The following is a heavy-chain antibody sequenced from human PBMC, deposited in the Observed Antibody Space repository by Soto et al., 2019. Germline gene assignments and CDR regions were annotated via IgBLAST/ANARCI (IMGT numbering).Heavy chain of an antibody. V-gene: IGHV4-59*08. CDR3: ARPSKEWLANDAFDI. J-gene: IGHJ3*02. CDR2: IFRTGST. Sequence: QVQLQESGPGLVKSSETLSLTCTVSGGSISNSYWSWIRQPPGKGLEWIGFIFRTGSTNYNPSVKSRGTMSVDTSKNQFSLILRSVTAADTAVYYCARPSKEWLANDAFDIWGQGTTVTVSS. D-gene: IGHD6-19*01. CDR1: GGSISNSY.